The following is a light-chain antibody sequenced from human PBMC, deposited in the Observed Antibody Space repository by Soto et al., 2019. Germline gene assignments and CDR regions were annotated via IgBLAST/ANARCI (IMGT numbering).Light chain of an antibody. Sequence: EIVLTQSPATLSLSPGERATLSCRASQSVSSYFAWYQLKPGQAPRLLIYDASNRATGIPARFSGSGSGTDFTLTISSLEPEDFAVYYCQQRGNWPLTFGQGTKVEIK. V-gene: IGKV3-11*01. J-gene: IGKJ1*01. CDR1: QSVSSY. CDR2: DAS. CDR3: QQRGNWPLT.